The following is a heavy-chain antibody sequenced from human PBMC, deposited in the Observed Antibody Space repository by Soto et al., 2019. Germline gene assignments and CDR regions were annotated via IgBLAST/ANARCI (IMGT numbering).Heavy chain of an antibody. J-gene: IGHJ6*02. V-gene: IGHV3-21*01. D-gene: IGHD2-21*02. CDR2: ISSSSSYI. Sequence: PGGSLRLSCAASGFTFSSYSMNWVRQAPGKGLEWVSSISSSSSYIYYADSVKGRFTISRDNAKNSLYLQMNSLRAEDTAVYYYEREECVDGACSPGIYGMDVWGQGTTVTVSS. CDR3: EREECVDGACSPGIYGMDV. CDR1: GFTFSSYS.